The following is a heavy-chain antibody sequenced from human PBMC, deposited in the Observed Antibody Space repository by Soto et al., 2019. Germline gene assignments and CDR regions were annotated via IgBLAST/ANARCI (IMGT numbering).Heavy chain of an antibody. CDR3: ARAGVYYDILTGFQSENWFDP. D-gene: IGHD3-9*01. CDR1: GYTFTSYA. Sequence: QVQLVQSGAEVKKPGASVKVSCKASGYTFTSYAMHWVRQAPGQRLEWMGWINAGNGNTKYSQKFQGRVTITRDTSASTAYMELSRLRSEDTAVYYCARAGVYYDILTGFQSENWFDPWGQGTLVTVSS. CDR2: INAGNGNT. V-gene: IGHV1-3*01. J-gene: IGHJ5*02.